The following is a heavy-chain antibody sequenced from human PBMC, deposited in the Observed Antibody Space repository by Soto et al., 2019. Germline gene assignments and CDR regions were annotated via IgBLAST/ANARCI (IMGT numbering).Heavy chain of an antibody. CDR2: IYPADSDT. D-gene: IGHD5-18*01. V-gene: IGHV5-51*01. CDR3: ARYWHSYSLNYYRGMDV. Sequence: XESLKISCKGSGYNFATDWIGWVRQMPGKGLEWMGIIYPADSDTRYSPSSQGQVTISADKSISTAYLQWSSLKASDTAMYYCARYWHSYSLNYYRGMDVWGQGTTVTVSS. CDR1: GYNFATDW. J-gene: IGHJ6*02.